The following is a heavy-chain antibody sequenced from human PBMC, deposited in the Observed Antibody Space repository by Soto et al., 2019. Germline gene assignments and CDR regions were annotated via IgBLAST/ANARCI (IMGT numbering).Heavy chain of an antibody. V-gene: IGHV1-2*02. Sequence: QVQLVQSGAEVKKPGASVKVSCKASGYTFNSYYIHWVRQAPGQGLESMGWINPNSDVTGYAQSFQGRVTMTKDMSMTTAYMDLTRLRSEDTAVYYCVRVGLNRNYDFDFWGQGTLITVSS. D-gene: IGHD3-16*01. CDR2: INPNSDVT. CDR1: GYTFNSYY. J-gene: IGHJ4*02. CDR3: VRVGLNRNYDFDF.